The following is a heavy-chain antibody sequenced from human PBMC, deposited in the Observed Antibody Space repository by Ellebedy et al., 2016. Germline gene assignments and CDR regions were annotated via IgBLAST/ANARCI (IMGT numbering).Heavy chain of an antibody. CDR3: AKWSGDWYAFDV. Sequence: SETLSLTCNVSGGSVSSDYWNWIRRPPGKGLEWIGYVFHTGTTNYNPSLKSRVTMSVDTSKRQFSLRLTSVTAADTAVYYCAKWSGDWYAFDVWGQGTMVTVSS. CDR1: GGSVSSDY. D-gene: IGHD3-9*01. J-gene: IGHJ3*01. CDR2: VFHTGTT. V-gene: IGHV4-59*02.